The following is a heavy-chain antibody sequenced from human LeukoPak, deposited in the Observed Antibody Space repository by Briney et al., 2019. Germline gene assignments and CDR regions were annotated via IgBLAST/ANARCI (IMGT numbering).Heavy chain of an antibody. D-gene: IGHD6-25*01. J-gene: IGHJ5*02. V-gene: IGHV3-7*01. CDR2: IKQDGSDK. CDR3: ARDLERKRGFDP. Sequence: PGGSLRLSCAASGFTFSSNWMSWVRQAPGMWLEWVANIKQDGSDKNYVDSVKGRFTISRDNAKNSLYLQMNSLRAEDTAVYYCARDLERKRGFDPWGQGTLVTVSS. CDR1: GFTFSSNW.